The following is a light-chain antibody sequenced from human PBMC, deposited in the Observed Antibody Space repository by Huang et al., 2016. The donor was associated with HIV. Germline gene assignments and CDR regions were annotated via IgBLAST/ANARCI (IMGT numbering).Light chain of an antibody. J-gene: IGKJ1*01. V-gene: IGKV3-11*01. CDR2: DTS. Sequence: EIVLTQSPATLSLSPGEGATLSCRASQSIGGYLAWYQQRPGKAPRLLIYDTSIRATGIPARFSGRGSGTDFTLTISSLEPEDFAVYYCQQRNNWPPWTFGQGTKVELK. CDR1: QSIGGY. CDR3: QQRNNWPPWT.